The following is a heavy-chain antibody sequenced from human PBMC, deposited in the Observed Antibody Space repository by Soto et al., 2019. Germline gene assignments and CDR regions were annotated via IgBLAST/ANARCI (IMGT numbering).Heavy chain of an antibody. CDR1: GGSFTGYY. J-gene: IGHJ6*02. D-gene: IGHD3-3*01. V-gene: IGHV4-34*01. CDR3: VRGQPHRITIFEVVIRSYDCGMDV. Sequence: PSETLSLTCAVYGGSFTGYYWTWIRQTPGKGLEWIGEINYRGSTYYNPSLESRITMAVDTSKNQFSLKLSSVTAADTAVYFCVRGQPHRITIFEVVIRSYDCGMDVWGQGTTVTVSS. CDR2: INYRGST.